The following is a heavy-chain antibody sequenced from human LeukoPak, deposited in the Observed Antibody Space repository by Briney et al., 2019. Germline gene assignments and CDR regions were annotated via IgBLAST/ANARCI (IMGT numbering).Heavy chain of an antibody. CDR2: FYSNENI. Sequence: SETLSLTCAVYGGSFSGYYWSWIRQPAGKGLEWIGFFYSNENIYYNPSLTSRVTISLDTAKNQFSLNSSSVTAADTAVYYCARTYSSGWYRYFDYWGQGTLVTVSS. CDR1: GGSFSGYY. D-gene: IGHD6-19*01. J-gene: IGHJ4*02. V-gene: IGHV4-4*08. CDR3: ARTYSSGWYRYFDY.